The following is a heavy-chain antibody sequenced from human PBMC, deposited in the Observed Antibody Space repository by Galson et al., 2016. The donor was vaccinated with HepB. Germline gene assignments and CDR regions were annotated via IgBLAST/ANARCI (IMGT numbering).Heavy chain of an antibody. D-gene: IGHD4-23*01. V-gene: IGHV3-23*01. CDR1: GFSFSTYA. CDR2: IGGSGDNT. CDR3: ARETTIWGNGFQY. Sequence: SLRLSCAVSGFSFSTYAMSWVRQAPGKGLVWVSTIGGSGDNTYYADSVKGRFTISRDNSMNTLYLQMNSLTSEDTALYYCARETTIWGNGFQYWGQGTLVTVSS. J-gene: IGHJ4*02.